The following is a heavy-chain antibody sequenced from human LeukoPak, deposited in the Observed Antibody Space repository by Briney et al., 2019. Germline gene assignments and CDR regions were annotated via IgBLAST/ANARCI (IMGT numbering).Heavy chain of an antibody. D-gene: IGHD3-10*01. J-gene: IGHJ4*02. CDR3: ARDLEGYYYGSGNYPQ. Sequence: ASVKVSCKASGYTFTGYHLHWVRQAPGQGLEWMGRIKPYSGDTSYAQKFQGRVSMTRDTSISTAYMELSSLRSDDTAVYYCARDLEGYYYGSGNYPQWGQGTLVTVSS. CDR1: GYTFTGYH. V-gene: IGHV1-2*02. CDR2: IKPYSGDT.